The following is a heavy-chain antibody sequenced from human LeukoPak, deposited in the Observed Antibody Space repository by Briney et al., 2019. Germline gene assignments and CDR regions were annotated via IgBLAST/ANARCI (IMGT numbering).Heavy chain of an antibody. V-gene: IGHV4-30-2*01. D-gene: IGHD3-16*02. CDR3: ARVKPDYDYVWGSYRYTVDY. J-gene: IGHJ4*02. CDR2: IYHSGST. CDR1: GGSISSGGYS. Sequence: SETLSLTCAVSGGSISSGGYSWSWIRQPPGKGLEWIGYIYHSGSTYYNPSLKSRVTISVDRSKNQFSLKLSSVTAADTAVYYCARVKPDYDYVWGSYRYTVDYWGQGTLVTVSS.